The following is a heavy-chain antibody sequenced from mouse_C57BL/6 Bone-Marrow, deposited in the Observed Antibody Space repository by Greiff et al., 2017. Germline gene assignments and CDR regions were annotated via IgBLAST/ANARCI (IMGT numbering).Heavy chain of an antibody. CDR1: GYTFTSYW. D-gene: IGHD1-1*01. Sequence: QVQLQQPGAELVRPGTSVKLSCKASGYTFTSYWMHWVKQRPGQGLEWIGVIDPSDSYTNYNQKFKGKATLTVDTSSSTAYMQLSSLTSEDSAVYYCAREDDGSGDWYFDVWGTGTTVTVSS. V-gene: IGHV1-59*01. J-gene: IGHJ1*03. CDR2: IDPSDSYT. CDR3: AREDDGSGDWYFDV.